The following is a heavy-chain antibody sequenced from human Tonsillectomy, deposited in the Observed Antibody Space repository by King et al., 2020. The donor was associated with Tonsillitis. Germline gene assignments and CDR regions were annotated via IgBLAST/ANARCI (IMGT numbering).Heavy chain of an antibody. J-gene: IGHJ3*02. CDR3: ARFALVVVTARVIHDAFDI. Sequence: VQLVESGAEVKKPGSSVKVSCKASGGTFSSYAISWVRHAPGQGLEWMGGIIPIFGTANYAQKFQGRVTITADESRSTAYMELSRLRSEDTAVYYCARFALVVVTARVIHDAFDIWGEGTMVTVSS. D-gene: IGHD2-21*02. CDR2: IIPIFGTA. CDR1: GGTFSSYA. V-gene: IGHV1-69*01.